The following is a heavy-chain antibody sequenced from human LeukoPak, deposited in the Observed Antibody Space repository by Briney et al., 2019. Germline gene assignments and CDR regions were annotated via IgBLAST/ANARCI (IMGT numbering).Heavy chain of an antibody. CDR2: IHYTGTT. D-gene: IGHD4-23*01. CDR1: GGSINNHY. Sequence: SETLSLTCIVSGGSINNHYWTWIRQTPGKGLEWIGDIHYTGTTKYNPSLKSRVTISIDTSKNQFSLKLSSVTAADTAVYYCARHFGNSYKSYYYYYMDVWGKGTTVTVSS. CDR3: ARHFGNSYKSYYYYYMDV. J-gene: IGHJ6*03. V-gene: IGHV4-59*08.